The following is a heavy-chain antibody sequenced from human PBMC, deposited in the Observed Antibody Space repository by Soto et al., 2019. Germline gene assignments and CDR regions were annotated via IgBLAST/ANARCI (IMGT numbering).Heavy chain of an antibody. Sequence: GGSLRLSCAASGFTFSSYEMNWVRQAPGKGLEWVSYISSSGSTIYYADSVKGRFTISRDNAKNSLYLQMNSLRAEDTAVYYCARDGGIQLWLSGGMDVWGQGTTVTVSS. D-gene: IGHD5-18*01. CDR3: ARDGGIQLWLSGGMDV. V-gene: IGHV3-48*03. CDR2: ISSSGSTI. J-gene: IGHJ6*02. CDR1: GFTFSSYE.